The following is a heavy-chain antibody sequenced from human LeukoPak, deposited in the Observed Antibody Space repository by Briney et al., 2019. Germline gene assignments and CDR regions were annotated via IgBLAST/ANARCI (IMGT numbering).Heavy chain of an antibody. V-gene: IGHV3-74*01. J-gene: IGHJ4*02. CDR1: GFTFSSYW. CDR2: IASDGSST. D-gene: IGHD4-23*01. CDR3: ARGRPHGNDY. Sequence: GGSLRPSCAASGFTFSSYWMNWVRQAPGKGLVWVSRIASDGSSTTYADSVKGRFSISRDNAKNTLYLQMNSLRVEDTAVYYCARGRPHGNDYWGQGTLDTVSS.